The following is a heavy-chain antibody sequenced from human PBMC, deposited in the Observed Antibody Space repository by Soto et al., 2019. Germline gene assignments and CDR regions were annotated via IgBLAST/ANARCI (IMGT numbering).Heavy chain of an antibody. D-gene: IGHD6-19*01. CDR3: ARGGSGWYSDF. CDR2: ISAYNGNT. J-gene: IGHJ4*02. CDR1: GYTFTNYA. V-gene: IGHV1-18*01. Sequence: ASVKVSCKASGYTFTNYAFSWVRQAPGQGLESMGWISAYNGNTNYAQKLQGRVTMTTDTSTSTAYMELRSLRSDDTAVYYCARGGSGWYSDFWGQGTLVTVSS.